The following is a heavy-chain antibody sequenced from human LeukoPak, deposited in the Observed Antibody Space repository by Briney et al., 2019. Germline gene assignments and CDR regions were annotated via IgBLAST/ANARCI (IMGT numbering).Heavy chain of an antibody. J-gene: IGHJ4*02. CDR3: ARSYSSGWLIDY. Sequence: ASVKVSRKASGYTFTGYYMHWVRQAPGQELEWMGWINPNSGGTNYAQKFQGRVTMTRDTSISTAYMELSRLRSDDTAVYYCARSYSSGWLIDYWGQGTLVTVSS. D-gene: IGHD6-19*01. V-gene: IGHV1-2*02. CDR1: GYTFTGYY. CDR2: INPNSGGT.